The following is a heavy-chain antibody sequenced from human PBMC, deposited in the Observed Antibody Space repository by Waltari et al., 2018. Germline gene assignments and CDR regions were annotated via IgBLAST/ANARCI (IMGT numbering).Heavy chain of an antibody. CDR1: GYTFTGNY. CDR2: INPNRGGT. D-gene: IGHD2-21*01. V-gene: IGHV1-2*02. CDR3: ARDVDFSASWFDP. J-gene: IGHJ5*02. Sequence: QVQLMQSGAEVKKPGASVKVSCKASGYTFTGNYMHWVRQAPGQGLEWMGWINPNRGGTNYAQKFKGRVTMTRDTSISTAYMELSRLRADDTAVYYCARDVDFSASWFDPWGQGTQVTVSS.